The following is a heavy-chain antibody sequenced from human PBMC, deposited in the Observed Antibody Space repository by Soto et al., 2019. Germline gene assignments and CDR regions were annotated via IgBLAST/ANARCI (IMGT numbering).Heavy chain of an antibody. CDR3: AKDRIQDCTSTSCYRGGDS. CDR1: GFNFNFYA. CDR2: ISGSGSGT. V-gene: IGHV3-23*01. Sequence: EVQLLESGGGLVQPGGSLRLSCVASGFNFNFYAMSWVRRAPGKGLEWVSAISGSGSGTFYSDSVKGRFTISRDNPKNPLFLEMNRLRPEDAAVYYCAKDRIQDCTSTSCYRGGDSWGQGTMVTVSS. J-gene: IGHJ4*02. D-gene: IGHD2-2*01.